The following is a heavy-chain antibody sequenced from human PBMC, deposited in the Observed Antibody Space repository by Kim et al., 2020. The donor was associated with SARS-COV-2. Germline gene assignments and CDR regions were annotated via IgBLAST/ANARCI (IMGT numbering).Heavy chain of an antibody. CDR3: ARDGGYGSATYRLES. Sequence: SETLSLTCTVSGGSISSGGYYWIWIRKHPGKGLEWIGHINRGGNSFYNPSLKSRVIISVDTSKNQFSLKLTSATAADTGVYFCARDGGYGSATYRLESWGQGTLVTVSS. J-gene: IGHJ4*02. CDR2: INRGGNS. V-gene: IGHV4-31*03. CDR1: GGSISSGGYY. D-gene: IGHD3-10*01.